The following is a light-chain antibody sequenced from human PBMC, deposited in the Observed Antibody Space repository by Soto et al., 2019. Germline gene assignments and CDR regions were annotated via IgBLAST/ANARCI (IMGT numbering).Light chain of an antibody. CDR1: SSDVGSYNY. CDR2: DVT. CDR3: CSSAGSYSYV. J-gene: IGLJ1*01. V-gene: IGLV2-11*01. Sequence: QSALTQPRSVSGSPGQSVTLSCTGTSSDVGSYNYVSSYQQHPGQAHQLMIYDVTKRPSGVADRVSGYKSGNTASLTIAGLEAEDEDDYDCCSSAGSYSYVFGTGTKLTVL.